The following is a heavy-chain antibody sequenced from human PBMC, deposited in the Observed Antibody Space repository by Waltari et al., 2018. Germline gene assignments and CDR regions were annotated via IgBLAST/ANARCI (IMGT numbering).Heavy chain of an antibody. Sequence: QVQLQQWGAGLLKPSETLSLTCAVYGGSFSGYYWSWIRQPPGKGREWIGEINQSGSTDYNPSLTRRVTISVDTSKNQFSLKLSSVTAADTAVDYCARRVDWFDPWGQGTLVTVSS. CDR1: GGSFSGYY. CDR2: INQSGST. CDR3: ARRVDWFDP. J-gene: IGHJ5*02. V-gene: IGHV4-34*01.